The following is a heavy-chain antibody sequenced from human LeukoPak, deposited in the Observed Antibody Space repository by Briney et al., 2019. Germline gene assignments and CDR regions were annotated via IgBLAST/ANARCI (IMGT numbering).Heavy chain of an antibody. CDR2: ISSNGGST. D-gene: IGHD3-22*01. Sequence: AGTLRLSCSAPAFTFSSYAMHWVRQAPGKGQEYLSAISSNGGSTYYAASVKGRFTISRDNSMVTLYLQMSSLRAEDTAVYYCVYGNDYDSSGYYYNYWGQGTLVTVSS. J-gene: IGHJ4*02. V-gene: IGHV3-64D*09. CDR3: VYGNDYDSSGYYYNY. CDR1: AFTFSSYA.